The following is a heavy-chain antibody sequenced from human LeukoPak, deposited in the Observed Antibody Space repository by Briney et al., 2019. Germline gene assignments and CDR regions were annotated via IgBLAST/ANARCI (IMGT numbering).Heavy chain of an antibody. CDR2: INHSGST. V-gene: IGHV4-34*01. D-gene: IGHD3-22*01. CDR3: ARGGCYDSSGYSRYYYGMDV. Sequence: SETLSLTCAVYGGSFSGYYWSWIRQPPGKGLEWIGEINHSGSTNYNPSLKSRVTISVDTSKNQFSLKLSSVTAADTAVYYCARGGCYDSSGYSRYYYGMDVWGQGTTVTVSS. J-gene: IGHJ6*02. CDR1: GGSFSGYY.